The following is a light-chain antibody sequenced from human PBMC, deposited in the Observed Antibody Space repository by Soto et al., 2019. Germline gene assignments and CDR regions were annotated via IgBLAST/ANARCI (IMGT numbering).Light chain of an antibody. Sequence: QSVLTQPPSVSGAPGQRVTISCTGSSSNIGTGLDVHWYQQLPGTAPKLLIYDNSNRPSGVPDRFSGSKSGTSASLAITGLQAEDEADYYCQSYDSSLSGYVFGTGTKLTVL. CDR1: SSNIGTGLD. J-gene: IGLJ1*01. V-gene: IGLV1-40*01. CDR3: QSYDSSLSGYV. CDR2: DNS.